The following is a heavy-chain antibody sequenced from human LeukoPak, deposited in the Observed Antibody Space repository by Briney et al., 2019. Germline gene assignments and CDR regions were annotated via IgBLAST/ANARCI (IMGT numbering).Heavy chain of an antibody. J-gene: IGHJ2*01. Sequence: GGSLRLSCAASGFTFSSYAVSWVRQAPGKGLEWVSAFSGSGGSTYYADSVKGRFTISRDNSKNTLYLQMTSLRAEDTAVYYCAKNVWFWYFDLWGRGTLVTVSS. D-gene: IGHD3-9*01. V-gene: IGHV3-23*01. CDR2: FSGSGGST. CDR3: AKNVWFWYFDL. CDR1: GFTFSSYA.